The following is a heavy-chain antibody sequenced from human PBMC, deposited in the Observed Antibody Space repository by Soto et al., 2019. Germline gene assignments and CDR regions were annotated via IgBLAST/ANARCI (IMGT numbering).Heavy chain of an antibody. CDR2: IYTSGST. D-gene: IGHD3-3*02. V-gene: IGHV4-4*07. CDR3: ARDSDTFFDSGWFDP. Sequence: KPSETLSLTCTVSGGSISSYYWSWVRQPAGKGLEWIGRIYTSGSTNYNPSLKNRVTMSVDTSKNQFSLKLSSVTAADTAVYYCARDSDTFFDSGWFDPWGQGTLVTVSS. J-gene: IGHJ5*02. CDR1: GGSISSYY.